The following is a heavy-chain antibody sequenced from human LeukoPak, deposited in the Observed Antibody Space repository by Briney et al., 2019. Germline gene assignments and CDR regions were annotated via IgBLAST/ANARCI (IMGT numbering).Heavy chain of an antibody. Sequence: SETLSLTCAVCGGSFSGYYWSWIRQPPGKGLEWIGEINHSGSTNYNPSLKSRVTISVDTSKNQFSLKLSSVTAADTAVYYCARGASLIHFDYWGQGTLVTVSS. CDR1: GGSFSGYY. V-gene: IGHV4-34*01. CDR2: INHSGST. CDR3: ARGASLIHFDY. J-gene: IGHJ4*02. D-gene: IGHD3-16*01.